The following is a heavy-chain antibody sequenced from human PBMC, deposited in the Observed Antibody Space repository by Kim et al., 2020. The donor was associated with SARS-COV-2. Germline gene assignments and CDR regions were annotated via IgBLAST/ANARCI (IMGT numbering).Heavy chain of an antibody. CDR3: ARGIGDGSGSLNY. D-gene: IGHD3-10*01. Sequence: YNPSLKSRVTISVDTSKNQFSLKLSSATAADTAVYYCARGIGDGSGSLNYWGQGTLVTVSS. V-gene: IGHV4-34*01. J-gene: IGHJ4*02.